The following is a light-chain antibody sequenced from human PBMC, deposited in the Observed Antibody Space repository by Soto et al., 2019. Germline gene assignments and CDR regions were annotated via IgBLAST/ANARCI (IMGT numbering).Light chain of an antibody. J-gene: IGKJ3*01. V-gene: IGKV1-39*01. CDR3: QQSNDSPFT. CDR1: QNINMY. CDR2: ATS. Sequence: DIQMTQSPPSLSASVGDRVTITCRTSQNINMYLNWYQQKPGRAPKLLIYATSTLESGVPSRFSGSGSGTDFILNISSLQPEDFATYYCQQSNDSPFTFGPGTKVDVK.